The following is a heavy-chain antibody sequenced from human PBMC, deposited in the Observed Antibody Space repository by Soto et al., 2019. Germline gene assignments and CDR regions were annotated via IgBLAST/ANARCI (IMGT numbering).Heavy chain of an antibody. V-gene: IGHV1-69*08. CDR3: ARDRGYCSGGSCYTDAFDI. J-gene: IGHJ3*02. D-gene: IGHD2-15*01. CDR2: IIPILGIA. Sequence: QVQLVQSGAEVKKPGSSVKVSCKASGGTFSSYTISWVRQAPGQGLEWMGRIIPILGIANYAQKFQGRVTITADKSTRTAYMELSSLRSEDTAVYYCARDRGYCSGGSCYTDAFDIWGQGTMVTVSS. CDR1: GGTFSSYT.